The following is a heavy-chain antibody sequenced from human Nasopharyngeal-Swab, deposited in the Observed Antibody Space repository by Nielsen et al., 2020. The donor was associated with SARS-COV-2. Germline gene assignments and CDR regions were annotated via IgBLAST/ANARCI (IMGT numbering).Heavy chain of an antibody. CDR2: ISYDGSNK. Sequence: GGSLRLSCAASGFTFSSYALHWVRQAPGKGLEGVAVISYDGSNKYYADSVKGRFTISRDNSKNTLYLQMNSLRAEDTAVYYCARGSWYYYDSSGYLLSNFDYWGQGTLVTVSS. CDR3: ARGSWYYYDSSGYLLSNFDY. CDR1: GFTFSSYA. V-gene: IGHV3-30-3*01. D-gene: IGHD3-22*01. J-gene: IGHJ4*02.